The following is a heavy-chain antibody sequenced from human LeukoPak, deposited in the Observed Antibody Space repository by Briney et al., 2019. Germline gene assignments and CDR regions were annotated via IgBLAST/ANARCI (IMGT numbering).Heavy chain of an antibody. CDR1: GFVFRNFN. CDR2: ISSSSSTI. CDR3: ARDKIAAAGISDY. D-gene: IGHD6-13*01. J-gene: IGHJ4*02. Sequence: GGSLRLSCAASGFVFRNFNMNWVRQAPGKGLEWVSYISSSSSTIYYADSVKGRFTISRDNAKSSLYLQMNSLRAEDTAVYYCARDKIAAAGISDYWGQGTLVTVSS. V-gene: IGHV3-48*04.